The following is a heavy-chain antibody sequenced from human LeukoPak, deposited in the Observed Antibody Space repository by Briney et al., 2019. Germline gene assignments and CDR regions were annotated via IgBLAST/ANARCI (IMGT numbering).Heavy chain of an antibody. D-gene: IGHD3-10*01. J-gene: IGHJ4*02. Sequence: GSLRLSCAASGFTFSSYWMHWVRQAPGKGLVWVSRINSDGSSTSYADSVKGRFTISRDNTKNSLFLEMNSLRADDTAVYYCAKTAGTGSVDSWGQGILVTVSS. CDR3: AKTAGTGSVDS. CDR1: GFTFSSYW. CDR2: INSDGSST. V-gene: IGHV3-74*01.